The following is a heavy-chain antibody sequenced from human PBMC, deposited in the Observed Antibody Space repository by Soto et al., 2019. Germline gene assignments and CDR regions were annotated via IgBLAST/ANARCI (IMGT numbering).Heavy chain of an antibody. CDR1: GGSISSYY. J-gene: IGHJ6*02. CDR2: IYYSGST. V-gene: IGHV4-59*01. D-gene: IGHD3-22*01. CDR3: ARDRSPRYYYDSSGAEGGMDV. Sequence: QVQLQESGPGLVKPSETLSLTCTVSGGSISSYYWSWIRQPPGKGLEWIGYIYYSGSTNYNPSLKSRVTISVDTSKNQFSLKLSSVTAADTAVYYCARDRSPRYYYDSSGAEGGMDVWGQGTTVTVSS.